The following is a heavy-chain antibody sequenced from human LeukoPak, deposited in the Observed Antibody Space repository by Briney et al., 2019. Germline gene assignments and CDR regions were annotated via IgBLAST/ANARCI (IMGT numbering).Heavy chain of an antibody. CDR3: ARGTEAFDI. CDR2: INHSGST. D-gene: IGHD4-11*01. V-gene: IGHV4-34*01. CDR1: GGSFSGYY. Sequence: PSETLSLTCAVYGGSFSGYYWSWIRQPPGKGLEWIGEINHSGSTNYNPSLKSRVTISVDTSKNQFSLKLSSVTAADTAVYYCARGTEAFDIWGQGTMVTVSS. J-gene: IGHJ3*02.